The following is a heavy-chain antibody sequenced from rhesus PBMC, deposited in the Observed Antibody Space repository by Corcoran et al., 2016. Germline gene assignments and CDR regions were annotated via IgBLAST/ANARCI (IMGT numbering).Heavy chain of an antibody. CDR3: ARERISPYYFDY. Sequence: EVQLVESGGGLVQPGGSLRLSCAASGFTFSSYGTSWVRQAPGKGLEWVLYVSNGGGSTWYADSVNGGFTISRENAKNTLYFRMNSLRAEDTAVYYCARERISPYYFDYWGQGVLVTVSS. CDR2: VSNGGGST. CDR1: GFTFSSYG. D-gene: IGHD2-15*01. V-gene: IGHV3-178*01. J-gene: IGHJ4*01.